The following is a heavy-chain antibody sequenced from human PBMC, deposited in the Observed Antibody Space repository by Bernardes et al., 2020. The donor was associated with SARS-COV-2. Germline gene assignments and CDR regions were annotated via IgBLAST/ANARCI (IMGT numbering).Heavy chain of an antibody. V-gene: IGHV3-23*05. Sequence: GGSLRLSCAASGFSFHSYALSWVRQAPGKGLEWISTIYYTGKNTYYADSVKGRFTISRDNSKSTVFLQMNSLRGEDTARYYCAKNEYSFWSNPFYYWGQGTLVTVSS. J-gene: IGHJ4*02. CDR3: AKNEYSFWSNPFYY. CDR1: GFSFHSYA. CDR2: IYYTGKNT. D-gene: IGHD5-12*01.